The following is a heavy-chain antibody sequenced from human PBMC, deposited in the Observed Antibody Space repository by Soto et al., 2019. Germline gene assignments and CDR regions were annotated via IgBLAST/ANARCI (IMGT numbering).Heavy chain of an antibody. CDR3: ARGGDIAVAGTPLDY. V-gene: IGHV1-69*02. D-gene: IGHD6-19*01. J-gene: IGHJ4*02. CDR2: IIPILGIA. CDR1: GGTFSSYT. Sequence: QVQLVQSGAEVKKPGSSVKVSCKASGGTFSSYTISWVRQAPGQGLEWMGRIIPILGIANYAQKFQGRVTIXXDXSXXTAYMELSSLRSEDTAVYYCARGGDIAVAGTPLDYWGQGTLVTVSS.